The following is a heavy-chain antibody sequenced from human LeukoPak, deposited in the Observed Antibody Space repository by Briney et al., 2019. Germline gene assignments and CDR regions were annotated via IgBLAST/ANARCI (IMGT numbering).Heavy chain of an antibody. Sequence: GGSLRLSCAASGFTCSSYTMSWVRQAPGKGPEWVSTITTSDGNTYYADSVKGRFTVSRDNSKNTLFLQMNSLRAEDTAVYYCAKDGGLWVSAHWGDSWGRGTLVTVSS. V-gene: IGHV3-23*01. CDR3: AKDGGLWVSAHWGDS. CDR1: GFTCSSYT. D-gene: IGHD7-27*01. J-gene: IGHJ4*02. CDR2: ITTSDGNT.